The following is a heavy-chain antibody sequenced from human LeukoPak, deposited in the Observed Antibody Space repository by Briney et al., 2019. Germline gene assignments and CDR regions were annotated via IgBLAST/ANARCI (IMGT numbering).Heavy chain of an antibody. CDR3: ARGERELLAVDY. J-gene: IGHJ4*02. CDR1: GGSNSSGDYY. CDR2: IYYSGST. Sequence: SETLSLTCTVSGGSNSSGDYYWSWVRQPPGKGLECIGYIYYSGSTYYTPSLKSRVTISIDTSKNPFSLKLSSVTAADTAVYYCARGERELLAVDYWGQGTLVTVSS. V-gene: IGHV4-30-4*08. D-gene: IGHD1-26*01.